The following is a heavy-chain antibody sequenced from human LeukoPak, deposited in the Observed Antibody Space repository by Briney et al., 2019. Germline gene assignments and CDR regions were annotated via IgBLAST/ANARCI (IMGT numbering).Heavy chain of an antibody. J-gene: IGHJ6*03. Sequence: ASVKVSCKASGYTFTGYYMHWVRQAHGQGLEWMGSINPDSGGTNYAQKFQGRVTVTGDTSINTACMELSSLKYDDTAVYYCARGRVGDYENYYHYYYMGVWGEGTTVTISS. CDR1: GYTFTGYY. CDR3: ARGRVGDYENYYHYYYMGV. V-gene: IGHV1-2*02. D-gene: IGHD4-17*01. CDR2: INPDSGGT.